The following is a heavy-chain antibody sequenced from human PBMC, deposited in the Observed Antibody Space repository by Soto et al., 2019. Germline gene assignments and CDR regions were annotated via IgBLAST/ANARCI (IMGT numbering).Heavy chain of an antibody. D-gene: IGHD3-10*01. J-gene: IGHJ4*02. V-gene: IGHV1-3*01. Sequence: ASVKVSCKASGYTFTGYAMHWVRQAPGQRLEWMGWINAGNGNTKYSQKFQGRVTITRDTSASTAYMELNGLRAEDTALYYCAKTYYYASGSYYVADNWGQGTLVTVSS. CDR2: INAGNGNT. CDR1: GYTFTGYA. CDR3: AKTYYYASGSYYVADN.